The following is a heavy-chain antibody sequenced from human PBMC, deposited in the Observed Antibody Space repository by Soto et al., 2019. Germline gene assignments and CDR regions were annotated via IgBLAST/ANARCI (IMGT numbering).Heavy chain of an antibody. D-gene: IGHD2-15*01. CDR1: GGSVSSSNW. V-gene: IGHV4-4*02. CDR3: ARHGGKFFDY. CDR2: IFHGGIT. J-gene: IGHJ4*01. Sequence: PSETLSLTCAVSGGSVSSSNWWTWVRQPAGEGLEWIGQIFHGGITSYNPSLKSRITISLDKSKNHLSLTLISVTAADTAVYYCARHGGKFFDYWGHGTLVTVSS.